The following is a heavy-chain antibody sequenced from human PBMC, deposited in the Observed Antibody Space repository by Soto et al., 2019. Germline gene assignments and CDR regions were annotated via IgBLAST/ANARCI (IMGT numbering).Heavy chain of an antibody. CDR1: GYAFTIYD. V-gene: IGHV1-8*01. J-gene: IGHJ3*02. D-gene: IGHD2-15*01. Sequence: ASVKVSWKASGYAFTIYDINWVRQATGQGLEWMGWMNPNSGNKGYVQKFQGRVTMTRNTSISTAYMELSSLRSEDTAVYYCARGRGCSGGSCFDDAFDIWGQGTMVTVSS. CDR3: ARGRGCSGGSCFDDAFDI. CDR2: MNPNSGNK.